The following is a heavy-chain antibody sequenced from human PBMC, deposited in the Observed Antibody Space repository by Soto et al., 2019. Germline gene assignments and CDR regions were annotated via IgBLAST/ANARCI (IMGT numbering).Heavy chain of an antibody. D-gene: IGHD1-1*01. J-gene: IGHJ4*02. CDR1: GFTFSSYA. V-gene: IGHV3-23*01. Sequence: GGSLRISTAVSGFTFSSYAMSWVRQALGKGLEWVSAISGSGGSTYYADSVKGRFTISRDNSKNTLYLQMNSLRAEDTAVYFCANFEAGKIQYYFVYWGQGTLVIVSS. CDR3: ANFEAGKIQYYFVY. CDR2: ISGSGGST.